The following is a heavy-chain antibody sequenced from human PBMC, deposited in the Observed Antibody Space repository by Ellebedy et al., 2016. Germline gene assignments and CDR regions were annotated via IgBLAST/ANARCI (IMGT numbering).Heavy chain of an antibody. CDR2: IIPILGIA. Sequence: SVKVSCXASGGTFSSYAISWVRQAPGQGLEWMGRIIPILGIANYAQKFQGRVTITADKSTSTAYMELSSLRSEDTAVYYCARAPGGLVTPPGAFDIWGQGTMVTVSS. CDR3: ARAPGGLVTPPGAFDI. J-gene: IGHJ3*02. CDR1: GGTFSSYA. D-gene: IGHD4-23*01. V-gene: IGHV1-69*04.